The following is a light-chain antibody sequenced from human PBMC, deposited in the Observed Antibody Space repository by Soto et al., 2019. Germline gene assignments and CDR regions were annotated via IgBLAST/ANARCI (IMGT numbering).Light chain of an antibody. Sequence: DIQMTQSPSTLSGSVGDRVTITCRASQTISSWLAWYQQKPGQAPKLLIYKASTLKSGVPSRFSGSGSGTEFTLTISSLQPDECATYYCQHYNSYSEAFGQGTKVELK. CDR1: QTISSW. CDR3: QHYNSYSEA. V-gene: IGKV1-5*03. CDR2: KAS. J-gene: IGKJ1*01.